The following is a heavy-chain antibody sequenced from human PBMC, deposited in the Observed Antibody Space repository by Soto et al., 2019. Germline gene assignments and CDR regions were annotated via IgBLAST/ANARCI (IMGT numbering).Heavy chain of an antibody. CDR2: ISLYSGNT. Sequence: QVQLVQSGDEVRKPGSSVKVSCKASGYIFVNYGIAWVRQAPGPGLEWMGCISLYSGNTHHASKVQGRLTMTTDTSTSTAYMDLGSLTSDDTAVYYCARVENYVTPTPPDVWGQGTTFTVSS. D-gene: IGHD3-16*01. CDR1: GYIFVNYG. CDR3: ARVENYVTPTPPDV. V-gene: IGHV1-18*01. J-gene: IGHJ6*02.